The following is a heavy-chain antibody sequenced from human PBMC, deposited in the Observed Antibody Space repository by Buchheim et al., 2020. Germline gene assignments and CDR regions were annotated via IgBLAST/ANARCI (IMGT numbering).Heavy chain of an antibody. J-gene: IGHJ4*02. D-gene: IGHD2-2*01. Sequence: QVQLQKWGAGLLKPSETLSLTCAVYGGSFSGYYWSWIRQPPGKGLEWIGEINHSGSTNYNPSLKSRVTISVDTSKNQFSLKLSSVTAADTAVYYCATRGWTGYCRSTSCPRVDYWGQGTL. CDR1: GGSFSGYY. CDR2: INHSGST. V-gene: IGHV4-34*01. CDR3: ATRGWTGYCRSTSCPRVDY.